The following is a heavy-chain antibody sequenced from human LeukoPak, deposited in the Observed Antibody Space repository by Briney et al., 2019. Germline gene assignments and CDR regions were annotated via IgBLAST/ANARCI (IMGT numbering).Heavy chain of an antibody. Sequence: GGSLRLSCAASGFTFDDYAMHWVRQAPGKGLEWGSSIGWNSGTIGYADSVRGRFTISRDNAKNSLYLQMNSLRAEDTALYYCAKDIAYSGYDYFDYWGQGTLVTVSS. CDR2: IGWNSGTI. CDR1: GFTFDDYA. V-gene: IGHV3-9*01. J-gene: IGHJ4*02. D-gene: IGHD5-12*01. CDR3: AKDIAYSGYDYFDY.